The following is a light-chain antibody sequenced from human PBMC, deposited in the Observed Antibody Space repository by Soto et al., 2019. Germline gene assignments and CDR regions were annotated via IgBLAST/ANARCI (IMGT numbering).Light chain of an antibody. CDR1: KRVSSN. CDR2: GAS. V-gene: IGKV3-15*01. CDR3: QQYNNWPLT. J-gene: IGKJ4*01. Sequence: EIVMTQSPATLSVSPGERATLSCSASKRVSSNLAWYQQKPGQAPRLLIYGASTRATGIPARFSGSGSGTEFTLTISSLQSEDFAVYYCQQYNNWPLTFGGGTKVEIK.